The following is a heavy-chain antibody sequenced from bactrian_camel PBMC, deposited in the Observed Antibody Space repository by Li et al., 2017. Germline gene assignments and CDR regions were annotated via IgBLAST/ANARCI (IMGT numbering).Heavy chain of an antibody. J-gene: IGHJ6*01. CDR2: IDSVGRT. D-gene: IGHD7*01. CDR3: AAPARYCTGGHDTEDFGH. CDR1: YTRSTYC. V-gene: IGHV3S53*01. Sequence: VQLVESGGGSVQAGGSLRLSCRYTRSTYCMGWFRQAPGQEREGVAAIDSVGRTTYPDSVKSRFTISKDNAKHTLYLDMDSLKPEDTAMYFCAAPARYCTGGHDTEDFGHWGQGTQVTVS.